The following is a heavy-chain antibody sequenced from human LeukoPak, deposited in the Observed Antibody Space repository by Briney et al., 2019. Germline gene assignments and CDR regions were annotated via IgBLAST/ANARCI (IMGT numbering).Heavy chain of an antibody. CDR1: GYTFTSYG. Sequence: GASVKVSCKASGYTFTSYGISWVRQAPGRGLEWMGWISAYNGNTNYAQKLQGRVTMITDTSTSTAYMELRSLRSDDTAVYYCARGVRIVRGVIMGPFDYWGQGTLVTVSS. V-gene: IGHV1-18*01. D-gene: IGHD3-10*01. J-gene: IGHJ4*02. CDR2: ISAYNGNT. CDR3: ARGVRIVRGVIMGPFDY.